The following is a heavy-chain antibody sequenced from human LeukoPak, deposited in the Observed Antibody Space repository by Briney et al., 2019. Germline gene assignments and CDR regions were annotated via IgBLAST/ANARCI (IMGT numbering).Heavy chain of an antibody. CDR1: GGSISSYY. J-gene: IGHJ5*02. CDR3: ARLNKPGWFDP. Sequence: SETLSLTCTVSGGSISSYYWSWIRQPPGKGLEWIGNIYYSGSTYYNPSLKSRLTISVDTSKNQFSLKLTSVTAADTAVYYCARLNKPGWFDPRGQGTRVTVSS. CDR2: IYYSGST. D-gene: IGHD1-14*01. V-gene: IGHV4-59*04.